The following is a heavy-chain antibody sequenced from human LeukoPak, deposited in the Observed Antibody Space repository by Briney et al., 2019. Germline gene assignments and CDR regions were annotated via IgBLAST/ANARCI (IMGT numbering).Heavy chain of an antibody. D-gene: IGHD3-10*01. J-gene: IGHJ4*02. CDR2: LNHSGST. CDR1: GVSFSGFY. Sequence: KPSETLSLTCAVYGVSFSGFYWSWIRQPPGKGLEWIGELNHSGSTNYNPSLKSRVTISVDTSKNQFSLKLSSVTAADTAVYYCARGRVYYAPFDYWGQGTLVTVSS. V-gene: IGHV4-34*01. CDR3: ARGRVYYAPFDY.